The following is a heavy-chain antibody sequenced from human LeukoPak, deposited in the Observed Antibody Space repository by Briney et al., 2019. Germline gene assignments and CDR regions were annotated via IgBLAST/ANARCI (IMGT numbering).Heavy chain of an antibody. CDR2: IYYSGST. D-gene: IGHD6-13*01. Sequence: SETLSLTCTVSVGSISSYYWSWIRQPPGKGLEWIGYIYYSGSTNYNPSLKSRVTISVVTSKNQFSLKLSSVTAADTAVYYCARGQRGYSSSWYDYWGQGTLVTVSS. J-gene: IGHJ4*02. CDR3: ARGQRGYSSSWYDY. V-gene: IGHV4-59*01. CDR1: VGSISSYY.